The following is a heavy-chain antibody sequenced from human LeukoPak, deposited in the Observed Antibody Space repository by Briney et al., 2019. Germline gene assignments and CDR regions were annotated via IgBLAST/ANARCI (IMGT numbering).Heavy chain of an antibody. V-gene: IGHV4-38-2*02. CDR3: ARHVRKRGIAVAGSPGWFDP. CDR1: GYSISSGYY. J-gene: IGHJ5*02. D-gene: IGHD6-19*01. Sequence: SETLSLTCTVAGYSISSGYYWGWIRQPPRKGLEWIRSIYHSGSTSHNLSLKSPVTVSVYTSKNQFSLKLSSVTAEDTAVYYCARHVRKRGIAVAGSPGWFDPWGQGTLVTVSS. CDR2: IYHSGST.